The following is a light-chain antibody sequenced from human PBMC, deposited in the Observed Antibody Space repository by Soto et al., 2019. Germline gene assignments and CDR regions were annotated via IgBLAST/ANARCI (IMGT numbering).Light chain of an antibody. CDR3: QCYDNSRNGLYV. J-gene: IGLJ1*01. Sequence: QAVVTQPPSVSGAPGQRVAISCTGSNSNIGADYPVHWYQQLPGTPPKLLINGNIHRPSGDPDRFSASKSGTSASLAITGLQAEDEADYYCQCYDNSRNGLYVFGTGTKLTVL. V-gene: IGLV1-40*01. CDR2: GNI. CDR1: NSNIGADYP.